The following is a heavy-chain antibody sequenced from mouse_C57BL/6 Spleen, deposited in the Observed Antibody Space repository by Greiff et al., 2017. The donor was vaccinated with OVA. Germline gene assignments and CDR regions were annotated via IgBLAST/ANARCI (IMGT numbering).Heavy chain of an antibody. J-gene: IGHJ1*03. D-gene: IGHD1-1*01. CDR3: ALPYYGSSYRYFDV. CDR2: IHPNSGST. Sequence: QVQLQQPGAELVKPGASVKLSCKASGYTFTSYWMHWVKQRPGQGLEWIGMIHPNSGSTNYNEKFKSKATLTVDKSSSTAYMQLSSLTSEDSAVYYCALPYYGSSYRYFDVWGTGTTVTVSS. CDR1: GYTFTSYW. V-gene: IGHV1-64*01.